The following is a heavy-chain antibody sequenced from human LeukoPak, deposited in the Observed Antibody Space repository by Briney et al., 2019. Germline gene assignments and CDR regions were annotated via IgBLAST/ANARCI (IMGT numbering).Heavy chain of an antibody. CDR3: AKYYGDYAYYYYMYV. CDR1: GFTFTSYA. J-gene: IGHJ6*03. V-gene: IGHV3-23*01. CDR2: ISGSGGST. D-gene: IGHD4-17*01. Sequence: GGSLRLSCTASGFTFTSYALSWVRQAPGKGLEWVSAISGSGGSTYYADSVKGRFTISRDNSKNALYLQMNSLRAEDTAVYYCAKYYGDYAYYYYMYVWGKGTTVTVSS.